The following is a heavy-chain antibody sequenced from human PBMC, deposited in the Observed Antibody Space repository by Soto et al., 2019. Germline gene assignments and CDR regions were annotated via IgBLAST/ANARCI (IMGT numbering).Heavy chain of an antibody. Sequence: PSETLSLTCAVYGGSFSGYYWSWIRQPPGKGLEWIGEINHSGSTNYNPSLKSRVTISVDTSKNQFSLKLSSVTAADTAVYYCGRGVSNYRKVILYYYYYMDVWGKGTTVTVSS. CDR1: GGSFSGYY. D-gene: IGHD4-4*01. V-gene: IGHV4-34*01. J-gene: IGHJ6*03. CDR3: GRGVSNYRKVILYYYYYMDV. CDR2: INHSGST.